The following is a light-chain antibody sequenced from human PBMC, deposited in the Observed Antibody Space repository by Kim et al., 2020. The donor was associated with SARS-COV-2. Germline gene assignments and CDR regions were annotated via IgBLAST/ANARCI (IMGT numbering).Light chain of an antibody. CDR3: NSRDTSGYRVV. CDR2: GKG. Sequence: SSELTQDPAVSVALGPTVRITCQGDSLRRVYASWFQQKPGQAPLLVIYGKGNRPSGIPDRFSGSNSGDTASLTITGAQAEDEADYYCNSRDTSGYRVVFG. J-gene: IGLJ2*01. CDR1: SLRRVY. V-gene: IGLV3-19*01.